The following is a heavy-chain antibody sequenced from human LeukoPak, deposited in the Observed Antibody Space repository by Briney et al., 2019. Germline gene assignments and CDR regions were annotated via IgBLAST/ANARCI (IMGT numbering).Heavy chain of an antibody. J-gene: IGHJ4*02. CDR3: ARIGYSSSSIDY. CDR2: IKEDGSIK. D-gene: IGHD6-13*01. CDR1: GFTFSWYW. V-gene: IGHV3-7*01. Sequence: PGVSLRLSCAASGFTFSWYWMSWVRQAPGKGLEWVANIKEDGSIKYYVDSVKGRVTISRDNAKSSLYLQVNSLRAEDTALYYCARIGYSSSSIDYWGQGTLVTVSS.